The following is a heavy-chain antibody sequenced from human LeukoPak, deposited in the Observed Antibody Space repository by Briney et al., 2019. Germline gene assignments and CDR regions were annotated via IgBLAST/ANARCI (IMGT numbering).Heavy chain of an antibody. D-gene: IGHD2-2*02. CDR1: GYTFTSYG. CDR3: ASNSFGGGIVVVPAAIRYYYYYMDV. V-gene: IGHV1-18*01. CDR2: ISAYNGNT. J-gene: IGHJ6*03. Sequence: ASVKVSCKASGYTFTSYGISWVRQAPGQGLEWMGWISAYNGNTNYAQKLQGRVTMTTHTSTSTAYMELRSLRSDDTAVYYCASNSFGGGIVVVPAAIRYYYYYMDVWGKGTTVTVSS.